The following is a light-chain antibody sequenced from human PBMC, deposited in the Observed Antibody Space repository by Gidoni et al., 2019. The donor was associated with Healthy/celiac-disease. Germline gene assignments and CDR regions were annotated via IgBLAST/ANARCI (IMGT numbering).Light chain of an antibody. CDR3: QQRSNWPSLT. Sequence: EIVLTQSPATLSLSPGESATLSCRASQSVSSYLAWYQQKPGQAPRLLIYDASNRATGIPARFSGSGSGTDFTLTISSLEPEDFAVYYCQQRSNWPSLTFXGXTKVEIK. CDR2: DAS. J-gene: IGKJ4*01. V-gene: IGKV3-11*01. CDR1: QSVSSY.